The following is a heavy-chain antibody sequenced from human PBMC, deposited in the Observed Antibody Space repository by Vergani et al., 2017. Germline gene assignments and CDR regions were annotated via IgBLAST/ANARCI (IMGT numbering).Heavy chain of an antibody. D-gene: IGHD6-13*01. J-gene: IGHJ5*02. Sequence: QVQLQQWGAGLLKPSETLSLTCAVYGGSFSGYYWSWIRQPPGKGLEWIGEINHRGSTNYNPSLKSRVTISVDTSKKQFYLKLSSVTAADTAVYYCARGTTLLIAAAGRAWFDPWGQGTLVTVSS. CDR1: GGSFSGYY. CDR2: INHRGST. V-gene: IGHV4-34*01. CDR3: ARGTTLLIAAAGRAWFDP.